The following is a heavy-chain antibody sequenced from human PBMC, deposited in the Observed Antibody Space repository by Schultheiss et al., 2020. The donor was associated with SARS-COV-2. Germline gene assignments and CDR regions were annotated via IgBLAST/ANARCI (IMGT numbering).Heavy chain of an antibody. Sequence: ASVKVSCKASGYTFNNYGISWVRQTPGQGLEWMGWISVYNGDTKYAQKLQDRVTMTTDTSTNTAYMELRSLRSDDTAVNYCARDRAQGLGMDVWGQGTTVTVSS. CDR1: GYTFNNYG. J-gene: IGHJ6*02. D-gene: IGHD3-10*01. CDR2: ISVYNGDT. V-gene: IGHV1-18*01. CDR3: ARDRAQGLGMDV.